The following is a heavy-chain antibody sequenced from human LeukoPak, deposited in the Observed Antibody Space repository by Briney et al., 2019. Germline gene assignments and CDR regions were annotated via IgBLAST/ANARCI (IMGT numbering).Heavy chain of an antibody. J-gene: IGHJ4*02. CDR1: GYSFTSYW. CDR3: ARHLGGRYFDWLPYFDY. Sequence: GESLKISCKGSGYSFTSYWIGWVRQMPGKGLEWMGIIYPGDSDTRYSPSFQGLVTISADKSISTAYLQWSSLKASDTAMYYCARHLGGRYFDWLPYFDYWGQGTLVTVSS. CDR2: IYPGDSDT. V-gene: IGHV5-51*01. D-gene: IGHD3-9*01.